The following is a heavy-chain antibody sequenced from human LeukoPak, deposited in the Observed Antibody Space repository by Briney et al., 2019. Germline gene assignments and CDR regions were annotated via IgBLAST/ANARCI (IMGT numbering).Heavy chain of an antibody. Sequence: PSETLSLTCTVSGCSISSYYWSWIRQPPGKGLEWIGYIYYSGSTNDNPSLKNRVTISVDTSKNQFSLKLSSVTAADTAVYYCARDPSSSWYGYYYGMDVWGQGTTVTVSS. D-gene: IGHD6-13*01. CDR3: ARDPSSSWYGYYYGMDV. CDR2: IYYSGST. J-gene: IGHJ6*02. CDR1: GCSISSYY. V-gene: IGHV4-59*01.